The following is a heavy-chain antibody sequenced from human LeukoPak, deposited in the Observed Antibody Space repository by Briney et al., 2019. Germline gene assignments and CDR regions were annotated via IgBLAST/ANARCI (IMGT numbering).Heavy chain of an antibody. J-gene: IGHJ6*04. CDR2: IYYSGST. Sequence: PSETLSLTCTVSGGSISSYYWSWIRQPPGKGLEWIGYIYYSGSTNYNPSLKSRVTISVDTSKNQFSVKLSSVTAADTAVYYCARGPGYYDILQYYYGMDVWGKGTTVTVSS. D-gene: IGHD3-9*01. CDR3: ARGPGYYDILQYYYGMDV. V-gene: IGHV4-59*01. CDR1: GGSISSYY.